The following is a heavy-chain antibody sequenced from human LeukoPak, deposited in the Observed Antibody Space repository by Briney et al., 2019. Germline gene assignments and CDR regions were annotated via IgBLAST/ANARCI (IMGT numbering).Heavy chain of an antibody. V-gene: IGHV4-34*01. J-gene: IGHJ4*02. CDR2: INHSGST. Sequence: SETLSLTCAVYGGSFSGYYWSWIRQPPGKGLEWIGEINHSGSTNYNPSLKSRVTISVDTSKNQFSLKLSSVTAADTAVYFCARRDDSSGYHKIFDYWGPGTLVAVSS. CDR1: GGSFSGYY. D-gene: IGHD3-22*01. CDR3: ARRDDSSGYHKIFDY.